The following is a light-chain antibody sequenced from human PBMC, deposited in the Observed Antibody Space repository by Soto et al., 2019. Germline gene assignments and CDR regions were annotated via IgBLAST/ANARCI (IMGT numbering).Light chain of an antibody. CDR2: DVN. CDR1: SSDVGFYNY. Sequence: QSALTQPASVSGSPGQSIAISCTGTSSDVGFYNYVSWYQQHPGKAPKLMVYDVNNRPSGVSNRFSGSKSGNTAPLTISGLQAEDEADYYCTSYTTSSTYVFGTGTKVTVL. J-gene: IGLJ1*01. V-gene: IGLV2-14*03. CDR3: TSYTTSSTYV.